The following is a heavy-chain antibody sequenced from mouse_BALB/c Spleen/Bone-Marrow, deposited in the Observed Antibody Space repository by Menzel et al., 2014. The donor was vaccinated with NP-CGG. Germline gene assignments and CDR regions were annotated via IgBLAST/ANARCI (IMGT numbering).Heavy chain of an antibody. J-gene: IGHJ1*01. D-gene: IGHD1-1*02. CDR2: IYPGDGNT. CDR1: GYVFSSPW. CDR3: ARRRTFITSVVDYFDV. V-gene: IGHV1-82*01. Sequence: VQLQQSGPELVKPGASVKISCRASGYVFSSPWMNWVKQRPGQGLEWIGRIYPGDGNTNYNGKFKGKATLTADTSSSTAYMQISSLTSVDSAVYFCARRRTFITSVVDYFDVWGAGTTVTVSS.